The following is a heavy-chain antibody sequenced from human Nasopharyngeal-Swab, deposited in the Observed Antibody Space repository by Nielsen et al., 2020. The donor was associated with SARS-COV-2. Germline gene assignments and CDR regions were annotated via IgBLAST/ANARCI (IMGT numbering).Heavy chain of an antibody. V-gene: IGHV4-34*10. D-gene: IGHD3-16*02. CDR1: GGSFSGYY. CDR3: ARAPSSFQFFFRERGEAFDV. CDR2: INDRGNM. J-gene: IGHJ3*01. Sequence: SETLSLTCGVHGGSFSGYYWNWIRQTPEKGLLWIGEINDRGNMDHNPSLKSRVTMSVDTSKNQFSLRLSSVTAADTAVYYCARAPSSFQFFFRERGEAFDVWGQGTTVIVSS.